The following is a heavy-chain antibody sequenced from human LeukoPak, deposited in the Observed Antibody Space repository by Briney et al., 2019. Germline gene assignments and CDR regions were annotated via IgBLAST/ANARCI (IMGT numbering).Heavy chain of an antibody. CDR3: ARGVTMIVVVIHDWYFDL. CDR1: GGSISSSSYY. J-gene: IGHJ2*01. D-gene: IGHD3-22*01. V-gene: IGHV4-39*01. CDR2: IYYTRST. Sequence: SETLSLTCTVSGGSISSSSYYWGWIRQPPGTGLEWIGSIYYTRSTYYNPSLKSRVTISVDTSKNQFSLKLTSVTAADTAVYYCARGVTMIVVVIHDWYFDLWGRGTLVTVSS.